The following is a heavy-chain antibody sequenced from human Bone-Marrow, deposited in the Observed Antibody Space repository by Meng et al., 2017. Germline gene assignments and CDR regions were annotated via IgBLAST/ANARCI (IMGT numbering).Heavy chain of an antibody. V-gene: IGHV4-61*02. CDR3: ARGSGAYSY. Sequence: LRLSCTVSGGSISSGSYYWSWIRQPAGKGLEWIGRIYTSGSTNYNPSLKSRVTISVDTSTNQFSLKVTSVTAADTAVYYCARGSGAYSYWGQGTLVTVSS. J-gene: IGHJ4*02. D-gene: IGHD1-26*01. CDR2: IYTSGST. CDR1: GGSISSGSYY.